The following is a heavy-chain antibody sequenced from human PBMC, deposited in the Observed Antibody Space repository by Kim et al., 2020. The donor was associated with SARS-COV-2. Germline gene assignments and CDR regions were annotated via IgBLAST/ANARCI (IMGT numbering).Heavy chain of an antibody. D-gene: IGHD3-9*01. J-gene: IGHJ2*01. CDR3: AKGLVYWYFDL. V-gene: IGHV3-30-3*01. CDR1: GFTFSSYS. CDR2: ISYDGNNK. Sequence: GGSLRLSCAASGFTFSSYSMTWVRQAPGKGLEWVAVISYDGNNKYYTDSVKGRFIISRDNSKNTLYLQMNSLRAEDTATYYCAKGLVYWYFDLWGRGTLVTVSS.